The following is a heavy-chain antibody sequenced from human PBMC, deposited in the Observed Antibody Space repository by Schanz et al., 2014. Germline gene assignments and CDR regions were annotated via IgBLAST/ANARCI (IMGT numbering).Heavy chain of an antibody. J-gene: IGHJ4*02. Sequence: QAQLVESGGGVVQPGRSLRLSCAASGFTFSDAWMTWVRQAPGKGLEWVALISCAGSNKYHAESVKGRFTISRDNSKNTLFLQMSSLRAEDTAVYYCARDGDFDYWGQGTLVTVSS. CDR1: GFTFSDAW. CDR3: ARDGDFDY. V-gene: IGHV3-30*03. CDR2: ISCAGSNK.